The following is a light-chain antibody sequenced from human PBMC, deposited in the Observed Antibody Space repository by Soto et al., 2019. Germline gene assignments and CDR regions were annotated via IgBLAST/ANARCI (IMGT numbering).Light chain of an antibody. V-gene: IGKV3-20*01. Sequence: EIVLTQSPGTLSLSPGERATLSCRASQSVRSNFLAWYQQRPGDAPMLLIYGSSRTAAGIPNRFSSSAAGTDFPLTISRLEPEDFVVYCWQQHSCPPHFGGGTKVEIK. J-gene: IGKJ4*01. CDR2: GSS. CDR1: QSVRSNF. CDR3: QQHSCPPH.